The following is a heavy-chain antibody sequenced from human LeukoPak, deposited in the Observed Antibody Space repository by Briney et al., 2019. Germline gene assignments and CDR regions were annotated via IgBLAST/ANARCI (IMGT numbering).Heavy chain of an antibody. Sequence: PGGSLRLSCTTSGLTFSTSGFNWVRQAPGKGLEWVASIGPTGFDRYHADSIKGRFTISRDNANNFLYLQMDSLRAEDTALYYCATETNGRHYDYWGQGTLLTVSS. V-gene: IGHV3-21*06. CDR3: ATETNGRHYDY. CDR1: GLTFSTSG. CDR2: IGPTGFDR. D-gene: IGHD1-14*01. J-gene: IGHJ4*02.